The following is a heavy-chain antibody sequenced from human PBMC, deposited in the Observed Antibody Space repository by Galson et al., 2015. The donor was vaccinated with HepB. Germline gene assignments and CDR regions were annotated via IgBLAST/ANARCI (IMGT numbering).Heavy chain of an antibody. CDR1: GFTFSSYA. J-gene: IGHJ4*02. D-gene: IGHD2-15*01. V-gene: IGHV3-23*01. CDR3: AKVGSGSCYSY. CDR2: ISGSGGST. Sequence: SLRLSCAASGFTFSSYAMSWVRQAPGKGLERVSAISGSGGSTYYADSVKGRFTISRDNSKNTLYLQMNSLRAEDTAVYYCAKVGSGSCYSYWGQGTLATVSS.